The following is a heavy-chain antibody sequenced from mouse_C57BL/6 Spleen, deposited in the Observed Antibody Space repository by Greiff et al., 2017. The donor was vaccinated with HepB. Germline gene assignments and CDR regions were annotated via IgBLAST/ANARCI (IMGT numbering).Heavy chain of an antibody. Sequence: QVQLQQPGAELVRPGTSVKLSCKASGYTFTSYWMHWVKQRPGQGLEWIGVIDPSDSYTNYNQKFKGKATLTVDTSSSTAYMQLSSLTSEDSAVYYCAREGKLGDFDYWGQGTTLTVSS. D-gene: IGHD4-1*01. CDR3: AREGKLGDFDY. CDR1: GYTFTSYW. CDR2: IDPSDSYT. V-gene: IGHV1-59*01. J-gene: IGHJ2*01.